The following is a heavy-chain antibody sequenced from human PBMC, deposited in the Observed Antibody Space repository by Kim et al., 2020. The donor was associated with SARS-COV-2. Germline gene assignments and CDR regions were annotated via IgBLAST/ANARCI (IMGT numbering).Heavy chain of an antibody. CDR3: ARGGYGLDV. CDR2: INKDGSLQ. Sequence: GGSLRLSCAASGFIFSDYYMTWVRQAPGKGLEWVANINKDGSLQFYVDSVKGRWNISRDNAKRSFYLQMNNLRVDDTAVYYCARGGYGLDVWGQGTTVTV. CDR1: GFIFSDYY. V-gene: IGHV3-7*03. J-gene: IGHJ6*02.